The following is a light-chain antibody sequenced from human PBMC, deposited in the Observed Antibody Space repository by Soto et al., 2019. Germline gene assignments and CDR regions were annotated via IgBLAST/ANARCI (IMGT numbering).Light chain of an antibody. J-gene: IGLJ1*01. CDR3: AEGDDRLSGYV. CDR2: NNN. Sequence: QSVLTQPPSASGTPGQRVTISCSGGSSNIGTNADNWYQQLPGTAPKLLIYNNNQRPSGVPDRFSGSKSGTSASLAISGLQSEDEDYYYCAEGDDRLSGYVFGTGTKVTVL. CDR1: SSNIGTNA. V-gene: IGLV1-44*01.